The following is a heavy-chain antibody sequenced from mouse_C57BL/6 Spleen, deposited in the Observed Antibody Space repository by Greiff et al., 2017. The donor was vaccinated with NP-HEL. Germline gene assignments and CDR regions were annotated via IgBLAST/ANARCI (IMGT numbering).Heavy chain of an antibody. Sequence: QVQLQQPGAELVKPGASVKLSCKASGYTFTSYWMHWVKQRPGQGLEWIGMIHPNSGSTNYNEKFKSKATLTVVKSSSTAYMQLSSLTSEDSAVYYCAREGTVVADYWGQGTTLTVSS. CDR1: GYTFTSYW. V-gene: IGHV1-64*01. CDR3: AREGTVVADY. D-gene: IGHD1-1*01. CDR2: IHPNSGST. J-gene: IGHJ2*01.